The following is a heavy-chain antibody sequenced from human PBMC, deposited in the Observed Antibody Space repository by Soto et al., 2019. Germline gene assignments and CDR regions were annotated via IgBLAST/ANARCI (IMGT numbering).Heavy chain of an antibody. CDR2: ISGSGGST. CDR3: AKDVAYISGWTYFDY. V-gene: IGHV3-23*01. J-gene: IGHJ4*02. Sequence: EVQLLEAGGGLVQPGGSLRLSCAASGFTFSSYAMSWVRQAPVKGLEWVSAISGSGGSTYYADSVKGRFTISRDNSKNTLYLQMNSLRAEDTAVYYCAKDVAYISGWTYFDYWGPGTVVTVSS. CDR1: GFTFSSYA. D-gene: IGHD6-19*01.